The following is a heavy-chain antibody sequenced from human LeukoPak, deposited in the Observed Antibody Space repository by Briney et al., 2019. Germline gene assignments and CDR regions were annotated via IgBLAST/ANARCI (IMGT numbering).Heavy chain of an antibody. CDR3: AREIFGSGSYPGF. V-gene: IGHV3-33*01. CDR1: GFAFNTYA. D-gene: IGHD3-10*01. J-gene: IGHJ4*02. Sequence: PGGSLRLSCAASGFAFNTYAMHWVRQAPGQGLEWVALIWHDGSHKFYSNSVRGQFTISRDNSKNTVSLQMNNLRPGDTAVYYCAREIFGSGSYPGFWGQGTLVTVSS. CDR2: IWHDGSHK.